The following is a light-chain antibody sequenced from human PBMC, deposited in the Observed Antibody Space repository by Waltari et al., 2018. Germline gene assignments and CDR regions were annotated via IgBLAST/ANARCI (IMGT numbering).Light chain of an antibody. Sequence: IVLTQSPGTLSLSPGARATLSCRASHSVSRYLAWYQQKPCQAPRLLIYDASTRATGIPDRFSGGGAGKDFSLTIGRVEPEDFAVYDCQKYGRLPATFGQGTKVEIK. V-gene: IGKV3-20*01. CDR1: HSVSRY. J-gene: IGKJ1*01. CDR2: DAS. CDR3: QKYGRLPAT.